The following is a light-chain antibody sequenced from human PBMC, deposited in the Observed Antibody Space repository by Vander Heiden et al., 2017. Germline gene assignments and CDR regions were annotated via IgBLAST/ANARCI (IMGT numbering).Light chain of an antibody. CDR1: QSMNKW. CDR3: QQYNSYWT. J-gene: IGKJ1*01. V-gene: IGKV1-5*03. Sequence: DTQMTQSPSTLSASVGDRVTIACRASQSMNKWLAWYQQKPGKAPKLLIYKASSLESGAPSRFSGSGSGTEFTLTISSLQPDDFATYYCQQYNSYWTFGQGTKVEIK. CDR2: KAS.